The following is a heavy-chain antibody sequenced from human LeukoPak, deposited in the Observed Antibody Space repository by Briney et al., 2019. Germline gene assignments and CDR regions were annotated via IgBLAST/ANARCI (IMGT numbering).Heavy chain of an antibody. CDR2: ISGSGGST. V-gene: IGHV3-23*01. J-gene: IGHJ5*02. Sequence: PGGSLRLSCAAPGFTFSSYAVSWVRQAPGKGLEWVSAISGSGGSTYYADSVKGRFTISRDNSKNTLYLQMNSLRAEDTAVYYCAKDIAVAPKRGYWFDPWGQGTLVTVSS. CDR3: AKDIAVAPKRGYWFDP. D-gene: IGHD6-19*01. CDR1: GFTFSSYA.